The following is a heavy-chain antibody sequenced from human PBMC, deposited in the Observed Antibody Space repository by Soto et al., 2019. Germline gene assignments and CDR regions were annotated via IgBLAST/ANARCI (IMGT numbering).Heavy chain of an antibody. CDR3: ARDHLAAAGTFDY. V-gene: IGHV3-64*01. CDR2: ISSNGGST. D-gene: IGHD6-13*01. CDR1: GFTFSSYA. Sequence: GGSLRLSCAASGFTFSSYAMHWVRQAPGKGLEYVSAISSNGGSTYYANSVKGRFTISRDNSKKTLYLQMGSLRAEDMAVYYCARDHLAAAGTFDYWGQGTLVTVSS. J-gene: IGHJ4*02.